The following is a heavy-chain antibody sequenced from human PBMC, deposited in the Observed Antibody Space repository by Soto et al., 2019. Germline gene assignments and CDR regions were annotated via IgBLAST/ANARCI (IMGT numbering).Heavy chain of an antibody. D-gene: IGHD2-21*02. CDR2: ISGSGGNT. CDR3: AKPYCGGDCYRVDYQSGMDV. V-gene: IGHV3-23*01. Sequence: PGGSLRLSCAATGLIFSRYAINWVRQAPGKGLEWVSGISGSGGNTYYADSVRGRFTVSRDNLKNTLYLQMNSLRAEDTAVYYCAKPYCGGDCYRVDYQSGMDVWGQGTTVTVSS. J-gene: IGHJ6*02. CDR1: GLIFSRYA.